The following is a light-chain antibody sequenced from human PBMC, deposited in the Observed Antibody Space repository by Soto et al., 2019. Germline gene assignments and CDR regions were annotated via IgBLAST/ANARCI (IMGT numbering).Light chain of an antibody. Sequence: AVLLTQSPSSFSASTGDRATITCRASQDIHNYLAWYQQVPGKAPKLLLYAASILQTGVPSRFSGSGSGTDFNLTIDGLESEDFATYFCQQYCNYQWTFGQGTTVE. CDR2: AAS. CDR1: QDIHNY. CDR3: QQYCNYQWT. V-gene: IGKV1-8*01. J-gene: IGKJ1*01.